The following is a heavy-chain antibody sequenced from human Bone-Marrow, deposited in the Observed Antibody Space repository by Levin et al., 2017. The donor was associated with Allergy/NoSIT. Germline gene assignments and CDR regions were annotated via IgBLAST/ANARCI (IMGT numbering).Heavy chain of an antibody. CDR2: ISYDGSNK. Sequence: LSLTCAASGFTFRSYAMHWVRQAPGKGLEWVAVISYDGSNKYYADSVKGRFTISRDNSKNTLYLQMNSLRAEDTAVYYCARDGGNWNDTQNWFDPWGQGTLVTVSS. CDR3: ARDGGNWNDTQNWFDP. J-gene: IGHJ5*02. CDR1: GFTFRSYA. D-gene: IGHD1-1*01. V-gene: IGHV3-30-3*01.